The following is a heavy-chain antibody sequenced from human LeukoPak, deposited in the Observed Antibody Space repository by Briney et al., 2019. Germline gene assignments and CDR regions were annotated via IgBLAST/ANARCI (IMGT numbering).Heavy chain of an antibody. D-gene: IGHD5/OR15-5a*01. CDR1: GFTFDDYA. J-gene: IGHJ6*02. Sequence: GGSLRLSCAASGFTFDDYAMHWVRQAPGKGREWVSLISWDGGSTYYADSVKGRFTISRDNSKNSLYLQMNSLRAEDTALYYCAKDIVRADISSNYYYYGMDVWGQGTTVTVSS. V-gene: IGHV3-43D*03. CDR3: AKDIVRADISSNYYYYGMDV. CDR2: ISWDGGST.